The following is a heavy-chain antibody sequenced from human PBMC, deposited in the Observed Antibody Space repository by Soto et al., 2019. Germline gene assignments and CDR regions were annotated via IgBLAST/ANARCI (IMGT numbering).Heavy chain of an antibody. Sequence: GGALRLSCAASGFSFSSLAMSWVRQAPGKGLEWFSAISGSGGSTYYADSVKGRFTTSRDNSKNTLYLQMNRLRAEDTAVYYCARPRDDFWSGYYFDYWGQGTLVTVSS. D-gene: IGHD3-3*01. V-gene: IGHV3-23*01. CDR1: GFSFSSLA. CDR3: ARPRDDFWSGYYFDY. J-gene: IGHJ4*02. CDR2: ISGSGGST.